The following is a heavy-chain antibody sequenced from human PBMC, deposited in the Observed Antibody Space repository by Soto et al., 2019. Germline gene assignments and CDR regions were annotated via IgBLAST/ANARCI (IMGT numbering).Heavy chain of an antibody. CDR2: IISSGNTI. CDR3: AKMSSENYYDPVFS. V-gene: IGHV3-11*01. CDR1: GFTFSDYY. D-gene: IGHD3-22*01. Sequence: QVQLVESGGGLVKTSGSLRIACAASGFTFSDYYMSWVRQAPGKGLEWVSYIISSGNTIYYADSVKGRFTISRDNAKNSVYLQMTSLRAEDTALYFCAKMSSENYYDPVFSWGQGTLVTVSS. J-gene: IGHJ4*02.